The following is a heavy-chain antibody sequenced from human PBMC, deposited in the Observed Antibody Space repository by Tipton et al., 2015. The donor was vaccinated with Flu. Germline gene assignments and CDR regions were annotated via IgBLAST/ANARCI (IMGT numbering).Heavy chain of an antibody. CDR3: ARHVLRWYPNDAFDI. V-gene: IGHV5-51*01. J-gene: IGHJ3*02. CDR1: GYSFTSYW. Sequence: VQLVQSGAEVKKPGESLKISCKGSGYSFTSYWIGWVRQMPGKGLEWTGIIYPGDSDTRYSPSFQGQVTISADKSISTAYLQWSSLKASDPAMYYCARHVLRWYPNDAFDIWGQGTMVTVSS. CDR2: IYPGDSDT. D-gene: IGHD4-23*01.